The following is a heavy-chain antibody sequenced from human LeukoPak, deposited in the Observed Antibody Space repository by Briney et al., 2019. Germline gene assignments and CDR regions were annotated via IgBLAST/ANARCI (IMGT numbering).Heavy chain of an antibody. CDR2: IWYDGSNK. CDR3: ARVRARYCSSTSCYAFDI. J-gene: IGHJ3*02. Sequence: GGSLRLSCAASGFTFSSYGMHWVRQAPGKGLEWVAVIWYDGSNKYYADSVKGRFTISRDNSKNTLYLQMNSLRAEGTAVYYCARVRARYCSSTSCYAFDIWGQGTMVTVSS. V-gene: IGHV3-33*01. D-gene: IGHD2-2*01. CDR1: GFTFSSYG.